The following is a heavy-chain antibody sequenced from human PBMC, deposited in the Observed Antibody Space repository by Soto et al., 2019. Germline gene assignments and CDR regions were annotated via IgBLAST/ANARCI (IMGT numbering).Heavy chain of an antibody. CDR1: GGSISSGDYY. Sequence: LSLTCTVSGGSISSGDYYWSWIRQPPGKGLEWIGYIYYSGSTYYNPSLKSRVTISVDTSKNQFSLKLSSVTAADTAVYYCAREVVVVPAAPYYGMDVWGQGTTVTVSS. CDR3: AREVVVVPAAPYYGMDV. CDR2: IYYSGST. J-gene: IGHJ6*02. V-gene: IGHV4-30-4*01. D-gene: IGHD2-2*01.